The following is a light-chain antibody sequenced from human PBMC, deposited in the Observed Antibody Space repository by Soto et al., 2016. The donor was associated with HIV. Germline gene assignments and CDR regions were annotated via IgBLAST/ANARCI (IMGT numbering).Light chain of an antibody. J-gene: IGLJ3*02. V-gene: IGLV3-19*01. CDR2: GKN. CDR3: NSRDSSGNLWV. CDR1: SLRSYY. Sequence: SSELTQDPAVSVALGQTVSITCQGDSLRSYYASWYQQKPGQAPVLVIYGKNNRPSGIPDRFSGSSSGNTASLTITGAQAEDEADYYCNSRDSSGNLWVFGGGTNLTVL.